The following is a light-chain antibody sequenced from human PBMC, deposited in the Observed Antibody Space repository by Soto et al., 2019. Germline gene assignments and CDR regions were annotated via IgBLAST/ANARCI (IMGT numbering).Light chain of an antibody. V-gene: IGLV2-23*02. Sequence: QSAPTQPASVSGSPGQSITISCTGTSSDVGSYNLVSWYQQHPGKAPKLMISEVTKRPSGVSNRFSGSKSGNTASLTISGLQAEDESDYYCCSYAGSNTWVFGGGTKLTVL. CDR1: SSDVGSYNL. CDR3: CSYAGSNTWV. CDR2: EVT. J-gene: IGLJ3*02.